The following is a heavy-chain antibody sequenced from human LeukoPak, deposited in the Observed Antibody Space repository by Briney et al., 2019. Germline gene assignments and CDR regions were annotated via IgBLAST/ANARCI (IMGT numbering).Heavy chain of an antibody. CDR3: TRVPIAARNFDY. D-gene: IGHD6-6*01. CDR1: GFTFGDYT. Sequence: TGGSLRLSCTVSGFTFGDYTMSWVRQAPGKGLEWVGFIRRKAYGETTEYAASVKGRFTISRDDSKSIAYLQMNSLKTEDTAVYYCTRVPIAARNFDYWGQGTLVTVSS. CDR2: IRRKAYGETT. J-gene: IGHJ4*02. V-gene: IGHV3-49*04.